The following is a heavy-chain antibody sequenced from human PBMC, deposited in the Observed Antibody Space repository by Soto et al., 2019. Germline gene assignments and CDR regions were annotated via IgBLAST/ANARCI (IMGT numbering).Heavy chain of an antibody. D-gene: IGHD6-6*01. J-gene: IGHJ5*02. V-gene: IGHV3-33*01. CDR2: IWYDGSNK. CDR3: ARDLIGSSSGPGFDP. CDR1: GFTFSSYG. Sequence: QVQLVESGGGVVQPGRSLRLSCAASGFTFSSYGMHWVRQAPGKGLEWVAVIWYDGSNKYYADSVKGRFTISRDNSKNTLYLQMNSLRAEDTAVYYCARDLIGSSSGPGFDPWGQGTLVTVSS.